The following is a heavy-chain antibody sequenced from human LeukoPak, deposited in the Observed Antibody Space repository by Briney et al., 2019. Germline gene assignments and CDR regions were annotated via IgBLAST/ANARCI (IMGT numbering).Heavy chain of an antibody. Sequence: PGRSLRLSCAASGSTFDDYAMHWVRQAPGKGLEWVSGISWNSGSIDYADSVKGRFTISRDNAKNPLYLQMNSLRAEDTAVYYCARIVGAPSYWGQGTLVTVSS. CDR2: ISWNSGSI. CDR1: GSTFDDYA. J-gene: IGHJ4*02. V-gene: IGHV3-9*01. D-gene: IGHD1-26*01. CDR3: ARIVGAPSY.